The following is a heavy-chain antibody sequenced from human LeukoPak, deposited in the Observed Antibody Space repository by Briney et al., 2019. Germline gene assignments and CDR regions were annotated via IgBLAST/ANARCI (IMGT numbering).Heavy chain of an antibody. CDR1: GFTFSRYW. CDR2: INSDVSST. Sequence: PGGSLRLSCAASGFTFSRYWMHWVRHGPGKGLVWLSRINSDVSSTTYADSVKGRFTISRDNSKNTLYLQMNSLRADDTAVYYCAKGRGSWPCYFDYWGQGTLVTVSS. J-gene: IGHJ4*02. CDR3: AKGRGSWPCYFDY. D-gene: IGHD6-13*01. V-gene: IGHV3-74*01.